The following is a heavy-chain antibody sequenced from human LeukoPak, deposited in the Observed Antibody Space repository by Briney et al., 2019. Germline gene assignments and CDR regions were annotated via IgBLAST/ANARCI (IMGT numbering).Heavy chain of an antibody. D-gene: IGHD3-22*01. CDR1: GFTFSNAW. CDR3: TTDPYYDPIVVDY. Sequence: GGSLRLSCAASGFTFSNAWMSWVRQAPGKGLEWVGRIKSKTDGGTTDYAAPVKGRFTISRDDSKNTLYLQMNSLKTEDTAVYYCTTDPYYDPIVVDYWGQGTLVTVSS. CDR2: IKSKTDGGTT. J-gene: IGHJ4*02. V-gene: IGHV3-15*01.